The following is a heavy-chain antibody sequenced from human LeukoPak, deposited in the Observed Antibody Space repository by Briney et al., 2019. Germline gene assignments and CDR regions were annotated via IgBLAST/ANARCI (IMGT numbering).Heavy chain of an antibody. CDR3: ARERIIQWLAKTGTLAY. D-gene: IGHD6-19*01. Sequence: ASVKVSCKASGYTFTSYYMHWVRQAPGQGLEWMGIMNPSGGSTSYAQKFQGRVTMTRDTSTSTVYMELSSLRSEDTAVYYCARERIIQWLAKTGTLAYWGQGTLVTVSS. CDR1: GYTFTSYY. V-gene: IGHV1-46*01. CDR2: MNPSGGST. J-gene: IGHJ4*02.